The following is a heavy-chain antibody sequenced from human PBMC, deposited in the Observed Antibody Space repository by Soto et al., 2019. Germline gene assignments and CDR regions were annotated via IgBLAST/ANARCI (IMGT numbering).Heavy chain of an antibody. D-gene: IGHD1-26*01. CDR1: GFTFDDYT. Sequence: PGGSLRLSCGASGFTFDDYTMRWVRRAPGKGLEWVSLISWDGGSTYYADSVKGRFTISRDNSKNSLYLQMNSLRTEDTALYYCAKDHSSGSYLVGDAFDIWGQGTMVTV. J-gene: IGHJ3*02. CDR2: ISWDGGST. V-gene: IGHV3-43*01. CDR3: AKDHSSGSYLVGDAFDI.